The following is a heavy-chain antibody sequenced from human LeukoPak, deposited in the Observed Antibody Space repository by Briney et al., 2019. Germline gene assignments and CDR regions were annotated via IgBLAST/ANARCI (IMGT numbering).Heavy chain of an antibody. CDR2: IRHGASNK. CDR1: GFTFSSYG. Sequence: GGSQRLSCAASGFTFSSYGMHWVRQAPGKELEWVAFIRHGASNKYYADSVKGRFSISRDNSKNTLYLQLNSLRAEDTAVYYCAKGGYCTNGVCYNSYFDYWGQGTLVTVSS. J-gene: IGHJ4*02. V-gene: IGHV3-30*02. CDR3: AKGGYCTNGVCYNSYFDY. D-gene: IGHD2-8*01.